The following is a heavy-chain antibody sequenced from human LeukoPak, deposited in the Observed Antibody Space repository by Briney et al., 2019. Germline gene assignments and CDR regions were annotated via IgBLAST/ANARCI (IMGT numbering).Heavy chain of an antibody. J-gene: IGHJ4*02. Sequence: GGSLRLSCAASGFTFSSYEMNWVRRAPGRGLEWVSYITSSGSTMYYADSVKGRFTISRENARKSLYLQMNNLRAEDTAVYYCAKEDCSAGGCYYSYFDSWGQGVLVTVSS. V-gene: IGHV3-48*03. CDR2: ITSSGSTM. CDR3: AKEDCSAGGCYYSYFDS. CDR1: GFTFSSYE. D-gene: IGHD2-15*01.